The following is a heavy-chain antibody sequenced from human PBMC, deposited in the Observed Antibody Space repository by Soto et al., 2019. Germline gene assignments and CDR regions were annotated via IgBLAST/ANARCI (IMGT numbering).Heavy chain of an antibody. CDR1: GYSISSGYY. Sequence: SETLSLTCAVSGYSISSGYYWGWIRQPPGKGLQWIGNMYHGGNTYYNPSLKSRVTISVDASKNHFSLKLSPVTAADAAVYYCARVSYFDTGGFYHYFGYWGQGTLVTVSS. V-gene: IGHV4-38-2*01. CDR3: ARVSYFDTGGFYHYFGY. D-gene: IGHD3-22*01. J-gene: IGHJ4*02. CDR2: MYHGGNT.